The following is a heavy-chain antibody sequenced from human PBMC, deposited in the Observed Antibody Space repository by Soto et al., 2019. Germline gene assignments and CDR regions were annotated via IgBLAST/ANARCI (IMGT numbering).Heavy chain of an antibody. V-gene: IGHV4-39*01. CDR1: GGSISSSSYY. J-gene: IGHJ5*02. Sequence: PSETLSLTCTVSGGSISSSSYYWGWIRQPPGKGLEWIGSIYYSGSTYYNPSLKSRVTISVDTSKNQFSLKLSSVTAADTAVYYCARRGVAVAGMEWFDPWGQGTLVTVSS. CDR3: ARRGVAVAGMEWFDP. D-gene: IGHD6-19*01. CDR2: IYYSGST.